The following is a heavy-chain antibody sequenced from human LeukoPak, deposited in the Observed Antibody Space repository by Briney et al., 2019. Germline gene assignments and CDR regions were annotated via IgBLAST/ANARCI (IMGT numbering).Heavy chain of an antibody. CDR3: ARAGAWQIDP. J-gene: IGHJ5*02. CDR1: GASISSYY. D-gene: IGHD3-10*01. CDR2: VFNTGTS. Sequence: PSETLSLTCTVSGASISSYYWSWIRQPPGKGLEWIGHVFNTGTSNYNPSLKSRVTISLDRSNNQFSLRLTSVTAADTAVYYCARAGAWQIDPWGQGTLVTVSS. V-gene: IGHV4-59*01.